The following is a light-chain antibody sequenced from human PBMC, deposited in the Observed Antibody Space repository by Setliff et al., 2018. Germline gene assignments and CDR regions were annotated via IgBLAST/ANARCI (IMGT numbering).Light chain of an antibody. CDR2: DVV. V-gene: IGLV2-14*03. J-gene: IGLJ2*01. CDR1: SSDVGGYSY. CDR3: SSYTTISTLV. Sequence: QSVLTQPASVSGSPGQPITISCTGTSSDVGGYSYVSWYQQHPGKAPKVIIYDVVVRPSGVSNRFSGSKSGNTASLTISGLQAEDEADYYCSSYTTISTLVFGGGTKVTVL.